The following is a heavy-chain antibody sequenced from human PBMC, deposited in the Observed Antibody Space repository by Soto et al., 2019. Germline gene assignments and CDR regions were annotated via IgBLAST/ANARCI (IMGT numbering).Heavy chain of an antibody. D-gene: IGHD3-22*01. CDR2: IDPSDSYT. CDR1: GYSFTSYW. J-gene: IGHJ5*02. V-gene: IGHV5-10-1*01. CDR3: ARHLNPVYYYASSGYWSWFDP. Sequence: GESLKISCKGSGYSFTSYWISWVRQMPGKGLEWMGRIDPSDSYTNYSPSFQGHVTISADKSISTAYLQWSSLKASDTAMYYCARHLNPVYYYASSGYWSWFDPWGQGTLVTVSS.